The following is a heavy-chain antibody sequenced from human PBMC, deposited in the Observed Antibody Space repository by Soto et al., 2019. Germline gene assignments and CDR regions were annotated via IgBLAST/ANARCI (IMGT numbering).Heavy chain of an antibody. CDR1: GYIFSNYV. Sequence: QIQLVQSGAEVKKPGASAWVSCKASGYIFSNYVISWMRQVPGQGLEWMGWVSAYNGKSNYTQKFQCRVTMITDTAPNTAYMERWTLKSDDSTVYYCTRARGTGVRTPSYWGEGTLVTVAS. CDR2: VSAYNGKS. D-gene: IGHD3-3*01. CDR3: TRARGTGVRTPSY. J-gene: IGHJ4*02. V-gene: IGHV1-18*01.